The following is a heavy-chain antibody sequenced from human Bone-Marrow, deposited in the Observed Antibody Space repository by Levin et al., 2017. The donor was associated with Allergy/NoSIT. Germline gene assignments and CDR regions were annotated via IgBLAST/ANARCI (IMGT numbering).Heavy chain of an antibody. D-gene: IGHD6-25*01. Sequence: GGSLRLSCAASGLTSISYWRQGNRKAREKGLVWVSRINSDGSSTSYADSVKGRFTISRDNAKNTLYLQMNSLRAEDTAVYYCARAAKYFDYWGQGTLVTVSS. CDR3: ARAAKYFDY. V-gene: IGHV3-74*01. CDR2: INSDGSST. J-gene: IGHJ4*02. CDR1: GLTSISYW.